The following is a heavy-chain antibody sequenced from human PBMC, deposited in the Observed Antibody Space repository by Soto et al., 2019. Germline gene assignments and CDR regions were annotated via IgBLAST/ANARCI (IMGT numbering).Heavy chain of an antibody. CDR3: ARHSSGWYRAAFDI. CDR1: GGSISSSSYY. V-gene: IGHV4-39*01. Sequence: TSETLSLTCTVSGGSISSSSYYWGWIRQPPGKGLEWIGSIYYSGSTYYNPSLKSRVTISVDTSKNQFSLKLSSVTAADTAVYYCARHSSGWYRAAFDIWGQGTMVTVSS. J-gene: IGHJ3*02. CDR2: IYYSGST. D-gene: IGHD6-19*01.